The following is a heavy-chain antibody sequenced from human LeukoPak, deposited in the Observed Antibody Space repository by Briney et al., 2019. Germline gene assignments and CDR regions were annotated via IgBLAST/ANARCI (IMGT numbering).Heavy chain of an antibody. D-gene: IGHD1-26*01. V-gene: IGHV4-4*02. CDR2: IYHSGST. J-gene: IGHJ4*02. CDR1: GGSISSSNW. CDR3: ARAEGFSGSYYFDY. Sequence: SGTLSLTCAVSGGSISSSNWWSWVRQPPGKGLEWIGEIYHSGSTNYNPSLKSRVTMSVDTSKNQFSLKLSSVTAADTAVYYCARAEGFSGSYYFDYWGQGTLVTVSS.